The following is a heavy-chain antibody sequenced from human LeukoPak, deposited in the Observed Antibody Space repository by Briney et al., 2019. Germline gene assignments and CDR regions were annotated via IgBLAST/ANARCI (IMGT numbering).Heavy chain of an antibody. V-gene: IGHV1-69*13. D-gene: IGHD1/OR15-1a*01. CDR3: ARGGYGYNWNKDDAFDI. CDR1: GVTPIRSA. CDR2: IIPIFGTA. Sequence: SVKGSCKASGVTPIRSAISWVRDAPVQGLERRGGIIPIFGTATYAQKFQGRVTITADESTSTAYMELSSLRSEDTAVYYCARGGYGYNWNKDDAFDIWGQGTMVTVSS. J-gene: IGHJ3*02.